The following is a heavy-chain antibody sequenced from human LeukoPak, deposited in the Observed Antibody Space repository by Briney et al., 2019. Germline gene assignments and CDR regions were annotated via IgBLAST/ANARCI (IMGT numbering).Heavy chain of an antibody. CDR3: ARARDIWVISYFDN. V-gene: IGHV3-7*01. CDR1: GFTFSTYW. CDR2: IKQDGSEK. Sequence: GGSLRLSCAASGFTFSTYWMTWVRQSPGKGLEWVAIIKQDGSEKYYVDSVKGRFTISRDNAKNSLYLQMNSLRAEDTAVYYCARARDIWVISYFDNWGQGTLVTVSA. D-gene: IGHD3-22*01. J-gene: IGHJ4*02.